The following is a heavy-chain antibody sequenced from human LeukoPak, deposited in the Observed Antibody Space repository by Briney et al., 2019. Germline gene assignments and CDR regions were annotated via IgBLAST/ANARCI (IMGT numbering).Heavy chain of an antibody. CDR3: ARVRSAAGIDY. Sequence: SETLSLTCAVYGGSFSGHYRSWIRQPPGKGLEWIGEISYSGDTNYSPSLKSRVTISVDTSKNQFSLKLSSVTAADTAVYYCARVRSAAGIDYWGQGTLVTVSS. CDR2: ISYSGDT. J-gene: IGHJ4*02. D-gene: IGHD6-13*01. CDR1: GGSFSGHY. V-gene: IGHV4-34*01.